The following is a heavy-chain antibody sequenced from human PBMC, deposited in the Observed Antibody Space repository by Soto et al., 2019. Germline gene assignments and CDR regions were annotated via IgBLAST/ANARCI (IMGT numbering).Heavy chain of an antibody. CDR1: GYTFSNYG. Sequence: ASVKVSCKTSGYTFSNYGITWVRQAPGQPLEWLGWISLYSDGTNYAQKFQGRVSMTTDTSATTAYMELRSLRSDDTAVYYCARVVPGAEAWFGPWGQGTLVTVSS. CDR2: ISLYSDGT. V-gene: IGHV1-18*01. J-gene: IGHJ5*02. D-gene: IGHD2-2*01. CDR3: ARVVPGAEAWFGP.